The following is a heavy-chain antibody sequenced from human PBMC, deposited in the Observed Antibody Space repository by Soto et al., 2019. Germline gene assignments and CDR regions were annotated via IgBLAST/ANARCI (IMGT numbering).Heavy chain of an antibody. D-gene: IGHD2-15*01. J-gene: IGHJ6*03. CDR1: GFTFSSYA. V-gene: IGHV3-23*01. CDR2: ISGSGGST. Sequence: GGSLRLSCAASGFTFSSYAMSWVRQAPGKGLEWVSAISGSGGSTYYADSVKGRFTISRDNSKNTLYLQMNSLRAEDTAVYYCAKHVADYYYYYMDVWGKGTTVTVSS. CDR3: AKHVADYYYYYMDV.